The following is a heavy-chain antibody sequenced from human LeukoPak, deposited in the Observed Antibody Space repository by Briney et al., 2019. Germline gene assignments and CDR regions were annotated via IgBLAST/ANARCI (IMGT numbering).Heavy chain of an antibody. D-gene: IGHD5-18*01. V-gene: IGHV3-23*01. CDR1: GFTFSTYA. J-gene: IGHJ4*02. CDR2: ISGSGTST. Sequence: PGGSLRLSCAASGFTFSTYAMSWVRQAPGKGLEWVSSISGSGTSTYSADSVKGRFTISRDNSKNTLYLQMNSLRAEDTAVYYCAPNRLPTDYWGQGTLVTVSS. CDR3: APNRLPTDY.